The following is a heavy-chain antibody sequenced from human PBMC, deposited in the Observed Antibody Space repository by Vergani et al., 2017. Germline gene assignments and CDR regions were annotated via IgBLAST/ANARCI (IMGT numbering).Heavy chain of an antibody. J-gene: IGHJ6*02. CDR3: AGGTTRGYYYYYNGVDG. Sequence: QVQLVQSGAEVKKPGASVKVSCKASGYPFTSYGISWVRQAPGKGLEWMGWIRAYNGNTNYAQKLKGRVTMTKDTSTSTAYMELRSLRSDDTAVYYCAGGTTRGYYYYYNGVDGWGQGTTVTVSS. CDR1: GYPFTSYG. D-gene: IGHD3-16*01. CDR2: IRAYNGNT. V-gene: IGHV1-18*01.